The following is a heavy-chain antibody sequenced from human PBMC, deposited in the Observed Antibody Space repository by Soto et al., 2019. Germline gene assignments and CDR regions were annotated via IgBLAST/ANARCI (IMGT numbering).Heavy chain of an antibody. Sequence: ASVKVSCKASGYTLTSYAMNWVRQAPGQRLEWMGWINAGNGNTKYSQKFQGRVTITRDTSASTAYMELSSLRSEDTAVYYCTRDPGHSSGNTWGKGPLVTVSS. CDR2: INAGNGNT. D-gene: IGHD5-18*01. J-gene: IGHJ5*02. V-gene: IGHV1-3*01. CDR1: GYTLTSYA. CDR3: TRDPGHSSGNT.